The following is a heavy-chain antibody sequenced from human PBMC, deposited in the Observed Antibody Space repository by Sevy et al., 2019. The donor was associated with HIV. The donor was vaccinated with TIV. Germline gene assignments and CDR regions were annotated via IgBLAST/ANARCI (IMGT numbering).Heavy chain of an antibody. Sequence: ASVKVSCKTSGYTFTGYDINWVRQATGQGLEWMGWMNPDSGKRGYAPQFRGRVTLTTNTSTSTAYMELRSLRSEDSAVYFCARAYLDSDTFFYYYGMDLWGQGTTVTVSS. V-gene: IGHV1-8*02. CDR1: GYTFTGYD. CDR2: MNPDSGKR. D-gene: IGHD3-22*01. CDR3: ARAYLDSDTFFYYYGMDL. J-gene: IGHJ6*02.